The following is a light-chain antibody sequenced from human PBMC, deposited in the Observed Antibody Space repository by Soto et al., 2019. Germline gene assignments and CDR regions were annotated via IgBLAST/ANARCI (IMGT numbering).Light chain of an antibody. CDR2: DAS. V-gene: IGKV3-11*01. CDR3: QQRSNWPLT. J-gene: IGKJ4*01. CDR1: QSVSSY. Sequence: EIVLTQSPATLSLSPGERATLSCRASQSVSSYLAWYQQKPGQAPRLLIYDASNRATGIPARFSGSGSGTASPLTISSLEPEVFAVYYCQQRSNWPLTFGGGTKVEIK.